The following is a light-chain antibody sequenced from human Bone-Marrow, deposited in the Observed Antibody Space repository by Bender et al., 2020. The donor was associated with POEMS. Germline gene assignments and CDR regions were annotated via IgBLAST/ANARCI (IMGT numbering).Light chain of an antibody. J-gene: IGLJ3*02. CDR1: SSDVGGYNY. CDR2: DVT. V-gene: IGLV2-11*01. CDR3: CSDGDGPTRV. Sequence: QSALAQPRSVSGSPGQSVTISCTGTSSDVGGYNYVSWYQQHPGKVPKLMIYDVTERPSGVPDRFSGSKSGYTASLTISGLQAEDEADYYCCSDGDGPTRVFGGGTKLTVV.